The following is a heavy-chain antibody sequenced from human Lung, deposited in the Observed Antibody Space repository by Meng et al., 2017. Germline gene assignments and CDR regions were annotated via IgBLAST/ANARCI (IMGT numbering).Heavy chain of an antibody. J-gene: IGHJ2*01. CDR2: IYTSGST. CDR1: GGSISSSNYY. Sequence: LLQESRPGLGKPSQTLSLTFTVSGGSISSSNYYWSWIRQPPGKGLEWSGHIYTSGSTYYNPSLKSRITISVDTSKNQFSLKLSSVTAADTAVYYCARGQKGYFDLWGRGTLVTVSS. CDR3: ARGQKGYFDL. V-gene: IGHV4-30-4*01.